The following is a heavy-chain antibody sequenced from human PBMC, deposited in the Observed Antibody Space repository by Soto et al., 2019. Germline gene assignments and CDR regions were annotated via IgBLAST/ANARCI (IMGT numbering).Heavy chain of an antibody. Sequence: GASVKVSCKASGYTFTGYYMHWVRQAPGQGLEWMGWINPNSGGTNYAQKFQGWVTMTRDTSISTAYMELSRLRSDDTAVYYCARDSTPRPGLSSRSYYYMDVWGKGTTVTVSS. CDR1: GYTFTGYY. CDR3: ARDSTPRPGLSSRSYYYMDV. V-gene: IGHV1-2*04. J-gene: IGHJ6*03. D-gene: IGHD2-2*01. CDR2: INPNSGGT.